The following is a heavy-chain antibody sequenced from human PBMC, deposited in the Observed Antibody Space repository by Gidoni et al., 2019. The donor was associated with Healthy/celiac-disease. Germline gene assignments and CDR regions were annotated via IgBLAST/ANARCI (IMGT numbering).Heavy chain of an antibody. V-gene: IGHV3-33*01. D-gene: IGHD6-13*01. CDR1: GFTFSSYG. CDR3: AREMYSSSWRGGYFDY. CDR2: IWYDGSNK. Sequence: QVQLVESGGGVVQPGRSLRLSCAASGFTFSSYGMHWVRQAQGKGLEWGAVIWYDGSNKYEADSVKGRFTISRDNSKNTLYLQMNSLRAEDTAVYDCAREMYSSSWRGGYFDYWGQGTLVTVSS. J-gene: IGHJ4*02.